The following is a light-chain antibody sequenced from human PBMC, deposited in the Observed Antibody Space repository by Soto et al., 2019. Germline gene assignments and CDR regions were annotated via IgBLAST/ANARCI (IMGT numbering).Light chain of an antibody. CDR3: MPALQTLT. CDR1: QSLRHRNGYDY. Sequence: DIVMTQSPLSLPVTPGEPASISCRSSQSLRHRNGYDYWDWYMQKQGQSPQLLIYVGSNRASGVPDMFSGSGSGTDFTLRISRVEAEDVGVYYCMPALQTLTFGHVTRLEIK. J-gene: IGKJ5*01. CDR2: VGS. V-gene: IGKV2-28*01.